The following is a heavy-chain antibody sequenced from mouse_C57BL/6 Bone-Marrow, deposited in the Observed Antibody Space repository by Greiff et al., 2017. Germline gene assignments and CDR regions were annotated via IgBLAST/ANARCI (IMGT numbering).Heavy chain of an antibody. J-gene: IGHJ3*01. CDR3: ARRNDGFAY. CDR2: ISYDGSN. Sequence: EVQLQESGPGLVKPSQSLSLSCSVSGYSITSGYYWNWIRQFPGNKLEWMGYISYDGSNNYNPSLKNRISITRDTSKNKFFLKLNSVTTEDTATYYCARRNDGFAYWGQGTLVTVSA. CDR1: GYSITSGYY. V-gene: IGHV3-6*01.